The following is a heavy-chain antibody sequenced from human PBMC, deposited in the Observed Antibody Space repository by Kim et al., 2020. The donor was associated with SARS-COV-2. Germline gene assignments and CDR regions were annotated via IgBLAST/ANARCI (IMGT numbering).Heavy chain of an antibody. J-gene: IGHJ4*02. Sequence: ASVKVSCKASGYTFITDYMHWVRQAPGQGLEWIGIIKPSAGSTSYTQKFQGRVTMTGDTSTTTVYMELSSLTSEDTAVYYCARGVTVGSSFDYWGQGTLV. V-gene: IGHV1-46*01. CDR3: ARGVTVGSSFDY. D-gene: IGHD1-26*01. CDR1: GYTFITDY. CDR2: IKPSAGST.